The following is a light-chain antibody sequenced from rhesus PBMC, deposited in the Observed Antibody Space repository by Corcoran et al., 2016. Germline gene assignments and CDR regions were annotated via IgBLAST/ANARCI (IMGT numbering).Light chain of an antibody. Sequence: DIQMTQSPSSLSASVGDRVTITCRASQDITNDLAWYQQKAGEIPKLLSYEASSLQSGIPSRFSGSGSGTDFTLTISSLQSEDFATYYCQHYYSTPYSVGQGTKVEIK. CDR1: QDITND. V-gene: IGKV1-25*01. CDR2: EAS. J-gene: IGKJ2*01. CDR3: QHYYSTPYS.